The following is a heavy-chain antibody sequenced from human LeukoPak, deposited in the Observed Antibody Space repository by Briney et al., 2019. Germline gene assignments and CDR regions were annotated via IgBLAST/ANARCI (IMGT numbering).Heavy chain of an antibody. D-gene: IGHD3-16*01. Sequence: KPSESLSLTCTVSDGSIIGHYWTWTRQPPGKGLEWIGQIHYSGKADYNPSLRSRLTISVDTSKNQMFLKLSSVTAADTATYYCAKFGLYYDMDVWGQGTTVTVSS. CDR3: AKFGLYYDMDV. V-gene: IGHV4-59*11. CDR1: DGSIIGHY. J-gene: IGHJ6*02. CDR2: IHYSGKA.